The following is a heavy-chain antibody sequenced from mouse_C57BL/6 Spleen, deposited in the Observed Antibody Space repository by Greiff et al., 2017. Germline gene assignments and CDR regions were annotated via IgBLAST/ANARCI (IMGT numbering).Heavy chain of an antibody. Sequence: VQLQQPGAELVKPGASVKLSCKASGYTFTSYWMHWVKQRPGQGLEWIGMIHPNSGSTNYNEKFKSKATLTVDKSSSTAYMQLSSLTSEDSAVYYCARDTTVVARGYYFDYWGQGTTLTVSS. J-gene: IGHJ2*01. D-gene: IGHD1-1*01. CDR3: ARDTTVVARGYYFDY. CDR2: IHPNSGST. CDR1: GYTFTSYW. V-gene: IGHV1-64*01.